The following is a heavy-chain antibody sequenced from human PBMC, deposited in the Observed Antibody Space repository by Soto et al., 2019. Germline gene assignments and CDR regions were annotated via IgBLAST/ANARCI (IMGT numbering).Heavy chain of an antibody. V-gene: IGHV4-34*01. CDR2: INHSGST. J-gene: IGHJ6*02. Sequence: SETLSLTCAVYGGSFSGYYWSWIRQPPGKGLEWIGEINHSGSTNYNPSLKSRVTISVDTSKNQFSLKLSSVTAADTAVYYCASVTSDYYGMDVWGQGTTVTVSS. CDR3: ASVTSDYYGMDV. CDR1: GGSFSGYY.